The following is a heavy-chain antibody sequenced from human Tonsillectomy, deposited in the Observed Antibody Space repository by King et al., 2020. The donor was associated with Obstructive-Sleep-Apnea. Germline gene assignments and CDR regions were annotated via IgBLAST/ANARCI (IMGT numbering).Heavy chain of an antibody. CDR1: GFTFSTYS. CDR2: IISSSSYI. Sequence: VQLVESGGGLVKPGGSLRLSCAASGFTFSTYSMNCVRQAPGKGLEWVSSIISSSSYIYYADSVKGRFTISRDNAKNSLYLQMNSLRAEDTAGYYCARDPSAITAAGLEDYWGQGTLVTVSS. D-gene: IGHD6-13*01. CDR3: ARDPSAITAAGLEDY. V-gene: IGHV3-21*01. J-gene: IGHJ4*02.